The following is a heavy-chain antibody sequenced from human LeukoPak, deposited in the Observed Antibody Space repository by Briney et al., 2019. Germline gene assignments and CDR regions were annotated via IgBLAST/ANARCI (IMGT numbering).Heavy chain of an antibody. V-gene: IGHV3-21*04. CDR3: AREPYYYDSSGYSVDY. J-gene: IGHJ4*02. Sequence: PGGSLRLSCAASGFTFSSYSMNWVRQAPGKGLEWVSSISSSSSYIYSADSVKGRFTISRDNAKNSLNLQMNSLRAEDTAVYYCAREPYYYDSSGYSVDYWGQGTLVTVSS. CDR2: ISSSSSYI. CDR1: GFTFSSYS. D-gene: IGHD3-22*01.